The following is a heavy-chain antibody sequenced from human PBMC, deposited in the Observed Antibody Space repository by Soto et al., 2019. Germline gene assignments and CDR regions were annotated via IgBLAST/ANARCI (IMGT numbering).Heavy chain of an antibody. CDR1: GFTFSDYY. J-gene: IGHJ4*02. Sequence: AGGSLRLSCAASGFTFSDYYMSWIRQVPGKGLEWVAYISGTSDSIPYADSVKGRFTISRDNAKNSLYLQMNSLRGDDTAVYYFARVGVVTAAGTSDYWGQGTMVTVSS. D-gene: IGHD6-25*01. CDR2: ISGTSDSI. V-gene: IGHV3-11*06. CDR3: ARVGVVTAAGTSDY.